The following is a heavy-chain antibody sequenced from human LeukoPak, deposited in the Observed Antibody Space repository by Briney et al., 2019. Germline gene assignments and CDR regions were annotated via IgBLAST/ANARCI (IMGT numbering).Heavy chain of an antibody. D-gene: IGHD3-16*01. CDR1: GFTVSNNY. J-gene: IGHJ4*02. CDR2: IYSDGRT. CDR3: ARDTGGFDY. Sequence: GGSLRLSCAASGFTVSNNYMTWVRQAPGKGLEWVSIIYSDGRTYYADSVKGRFNISRDNSKNTLYLQMSSLRAEDTAVYYCARDTGGFDYWGQGTLVTVPS. V-gene: IGHV3-53*01.